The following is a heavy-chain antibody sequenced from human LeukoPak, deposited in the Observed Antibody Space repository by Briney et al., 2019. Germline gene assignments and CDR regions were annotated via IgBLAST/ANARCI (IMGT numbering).Heavy chain of an antibody. J-gene: IGHJ4*02. CDR2: ISHGGST. Sequence: SETLSLTCAVSGSSISSDYYWGWIRQPPGKGLEWIGSISHGGSTYYSPSLKSRLTISVDTSKNQFSLSLSSVTAADTAVYYCAGAPYNFWSTYLDYWGQGTLVIVSS. V-gene: IGHV4-38-2*01. CDR1: GSSISSDYY. D-gene: IGHD3-3*01. CDR3: AGAPYNFWSTYLDY.